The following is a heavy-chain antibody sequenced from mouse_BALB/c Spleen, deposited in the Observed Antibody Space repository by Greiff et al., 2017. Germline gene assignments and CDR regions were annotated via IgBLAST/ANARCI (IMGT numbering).Heavy chain of an antibody. CDR1: GFTFTDYY. V-gene: IGHV7-3*02. Sequence: EVKLVESGGGLVQPGGSLRLSCATSGFTFTDYYMSWVRQPPGKALEWLGFIRNKANGYTTEYSASVKGRFTISRDNSQSILYLQMNTLRAEDSATYYCAREGRGYGNYFAYWGQGTLVTVSA. CDR3: AREGRGYGNYFAY. D-gene: IGHD2-10*02. J-gene: IGHJ3*01. CDR2: IRNKANGYTT.